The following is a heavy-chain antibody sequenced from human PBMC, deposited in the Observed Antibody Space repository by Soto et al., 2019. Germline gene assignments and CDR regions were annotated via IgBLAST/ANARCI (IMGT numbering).Heavy chain of an antibody. D-gene: IGHD6-19*01. CDR1: GFTFSSYS. CDR3: ASASVSGWEDAEYFQP. J-gene: IGHJ1*01. V-gene: IGHV3-21*01. CDR2: ISSSSSYI. Sequence: EVQLVESGGGLVKPGGSLRLSCAASGFTFSSYSMNWVRQAPGKGLEWVSSISSSSSYIYYADPVKGRFTISRDNAKNSLHLQMNSLTADDTAVYYCASASVSGWEDAEYFQPWAQGTLVTVSS.